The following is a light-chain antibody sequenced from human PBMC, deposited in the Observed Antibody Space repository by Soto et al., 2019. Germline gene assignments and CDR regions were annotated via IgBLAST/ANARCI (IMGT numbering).Light chain of an antibody. V-gene: IGKV1-5*03. J-gene: IGKJ2*01. Sequence: DIPMTQSPSTLSASVGDRVTITCRASQSISSWLAWYQQKPGKAPNLLIYKASTLESGVPSRFSGSGSGTEFTLTISSLQPDDFATYYCQQYNSYLYTFGQGTKLDIK. CDR3: QQYNSYLYT. CDR2: KAS. CDR1: QSISSW.